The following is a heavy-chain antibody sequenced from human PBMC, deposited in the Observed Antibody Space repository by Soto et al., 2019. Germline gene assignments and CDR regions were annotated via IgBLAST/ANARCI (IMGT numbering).Heavy chain of an antibody. CDR2: ISTSGSTI. J-gene: IGHJ4*02. D-gene: IGHD6-13*01. CDR1: GFTFSRYE. Sequence: LRLSCAASGFTFSRYEMNWVRQAPGKGLEWISYISTSGSTIYYADSVKGRFTISRDNAKNSLYLQMNSLRAEDTAVYYCARELAAAGSFDYWGQGTLVTVSS. V-gene: IGHV3-48*03. CDR3: ARELAAAGSFDY.